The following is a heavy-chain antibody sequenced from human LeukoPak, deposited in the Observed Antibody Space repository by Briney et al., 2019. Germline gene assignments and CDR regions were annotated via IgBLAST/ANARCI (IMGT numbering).Heavy chain of an antibody. J-gene: IGHJ4*02. V-gene: IGHV1-69*04. Sequence: ASVKVSCKASGGTFSSYAISWVRQAPGQGLEWMGRIIPILGMANYAQKFQGRVTITADKSTSTAYMELSSLRSEDTAVYYCARDHSGSYDMDYWGQGTLVTVSS. CDR3: ARDHSGSYDMDY. D-gene: IGHD1-26*01. CDR2: IIPILGMA. CDR1: GGTFSSYA.